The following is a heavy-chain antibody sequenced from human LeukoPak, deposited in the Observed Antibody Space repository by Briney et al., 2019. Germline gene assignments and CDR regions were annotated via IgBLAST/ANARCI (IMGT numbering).Heavy chain of an antibody. Sequence: PSETLSLTCTVSGGSISSSSYYWGWIRQPPGKGLEWIGSIYYSGSTYYNPSLKSRVTISVDTSKNQFSLKLSSVTAADTAVYYCARGGIISGPFDYWGQGTLVTVSS. CDR2: IYYSGST. CDR1: GGSISSSSYY. V-gene: IGHV4-39*07. J-gene: IGHJ4*02. CDR3: ARGGIISGPFDY. D-gene: IGHD2-21*01.